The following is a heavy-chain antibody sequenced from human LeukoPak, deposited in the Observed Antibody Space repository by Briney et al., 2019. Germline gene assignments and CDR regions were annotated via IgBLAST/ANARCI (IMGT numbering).Heavy chain of an antibody. Sequence: SETLSLTCTVSGGSVSSSNYYWTWIRQPAGKGLEWIGRIHTGGSPSYSPSLKNRVTISVDTSTNQFSLKLTSVSAADTAVYYCARDRGVTTARGVPSWFDPWGQGTLVTVSS. D-gene: IGHD3-10*01. CDR3: ARDRGVTTARGVPSWFDP. V-gene: IGHV4-61*02. CDR1: GGSVSSSNYY. CDR2: IHTGGSP. J-gene: IGHJ5*02.